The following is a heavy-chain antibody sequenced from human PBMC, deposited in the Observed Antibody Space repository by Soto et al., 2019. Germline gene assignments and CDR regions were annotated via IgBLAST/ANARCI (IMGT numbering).Heavy chain of an antibody. CDR1: GFTFTNAW. D-gene: IGHD5-18*01. CDR2: IRSKTDGETT. Sequence: PGGSLRLSCAASGFTFTNAWMSWVRQAPGKGLEWVGRIRSKTDGETTEYAAPVKGRFILSRDDSKNTLYLQMNSLKTEDTAVYYCTTDEVQLLLPGYYYYGMDVWAQRTTVTVSS. CDR3: TTDEVQLLLPGYYYYGMDV. V-gene: IGHV3-15*01. J-gene: IGHJ6*02.